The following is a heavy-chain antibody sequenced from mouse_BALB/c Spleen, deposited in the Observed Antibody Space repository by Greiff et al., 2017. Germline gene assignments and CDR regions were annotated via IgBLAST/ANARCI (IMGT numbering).Heavy chain of an antibody. Sequence: VQLQQSAAELARPGASVKMSCKASGYTFTSYTMHWVKQRPGQGLEWIGYINPSSGYTEYNQKFKDKTTLTADKSSSTAYMQLSSLTSEDSAVYYCASFYGYNYAMDYWGQGTSVTVSS. J-gene: IGHJ4*01. CDR1: GYTFTSYT. D-gene: IGHD2-2*01. V-gene: IGHV1-4*02. CDR3: ASFYGYNYAMDY. CDR2: INPSSGYT.